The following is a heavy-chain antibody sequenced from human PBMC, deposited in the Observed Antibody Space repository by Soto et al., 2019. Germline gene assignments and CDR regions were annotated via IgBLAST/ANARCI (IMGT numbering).Heavy chain of an antibody. Sequence: SETLSLTCTVSGGSSSSYYWSWIRQPPGKGLEWIGYIYYSGSTNYNPSLKSRVTISVDTPKNQFSLKLSSVTAADTAVYYCARVWGGAFDIWGQGTMVTVSS. CDR3: ARVWGGAFDI. V-gene: IGHV4-59*01. J-gene: IGHJ3*02. CDR1: GGSSSSYY. CDR2: IYYSGST. D-gene: IGHD3-10*01.